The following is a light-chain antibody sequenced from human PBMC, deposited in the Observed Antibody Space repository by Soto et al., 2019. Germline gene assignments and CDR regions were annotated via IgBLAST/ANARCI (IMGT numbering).Light chain of an antibody. CDR2: DAS. CDR1: QGISTY. J-gene: IGKJ4*01. CDR3: QQLNGYVALT. Sequence: DIQLTQSPSFLSASVGDRVTITCRASQGISTYLAWYQQKPGKAPKLLIYDASTLLSGVPSRLSGSGCGTEFTLTISSLQPEDLGTYYCQQLNGYVALTFGGGTKVEVK. V-gene: IGKV1-9*01.